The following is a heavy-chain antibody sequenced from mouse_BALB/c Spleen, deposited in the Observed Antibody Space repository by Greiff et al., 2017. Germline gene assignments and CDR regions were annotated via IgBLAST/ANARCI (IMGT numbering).Heavy chain of an antibody. V-gene: IGHV1-9*01. Sequence: QVQLQQSGAELMKPGASVKISCKATGYTFSSYWIEWVKQRPGHGLEWIGEILPGSGSTNYNEKFKGKATFTADTSSNTAYMQLSSLTSEDSAVYYCAAMGFYYGSSHWGQGTTLTVSA. CDR3: AAMGFYYGSSH. CDR2: ILPGSGST. CDR1: GYTFSSYW. J-gene: IGHJ2*01. D-gene: IGHD1-1*01.